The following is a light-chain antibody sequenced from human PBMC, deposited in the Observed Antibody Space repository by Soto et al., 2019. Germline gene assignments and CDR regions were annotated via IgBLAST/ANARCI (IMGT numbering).Light chain of an antibody. CDR2: YDS. CDR3: QVWDSSSDHPAYV. V-gene: IGLV3-21*04. Sequence: SYELTQPPSVSVAPGKTARITCGGNNIGSKSVHWYQQKPGQAPVLVIYYDSDRPSGIPERFSGSNSGNTATLTISRVEAGDEADYYCQVWDSSSDHPAYVFGTGPKVTVL. J-gene: IGLJ1*01. CDR1: NIGSKS.